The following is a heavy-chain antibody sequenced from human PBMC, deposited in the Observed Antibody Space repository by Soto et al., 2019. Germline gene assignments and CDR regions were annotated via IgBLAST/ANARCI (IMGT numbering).Heavy chain of an antibody. J-gene: IGHJ4*02. Sequence: GGSLRLSCAASGFTFSNYAVTCVRQAPGKGLEWVSTISGSGGSTYYADSVKGRFTISRDNSKNTLYLQMNSLRAEDTAVYYCTTDRPYYYDSSGYYFGYWGQGTLVTVSS. CDR1: GFTFSNYA. V-gene: IGHV3-23*01. CDR2: ISGSGGST. CDR3: TTDRPYYYDSSGYYFGY. D-gene: IGHD3-22*01.